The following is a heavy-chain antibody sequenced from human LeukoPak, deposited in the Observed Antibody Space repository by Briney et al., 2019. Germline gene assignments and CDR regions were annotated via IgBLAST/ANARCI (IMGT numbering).Heavy chain of an antibody. V-gene: IGHV3-21*01. CDR3: ASPRQNYYGSGSPFDI. J-gene: IGHJ3*02. Sequence: KPGGSLRLSCAASGFTFSSYSMNWVRQAPGKGLEWVSSISSSSYIYYADSVKGRFTISRDNAKNSLYLQMNSLRAEDTAVYYCASPRQNYYGSGSPFDIWGQGTMVTVSS. CDR1: GFTFSSYS. D-gene: IGHD3-10*01. CDR2: ISSSSYI.